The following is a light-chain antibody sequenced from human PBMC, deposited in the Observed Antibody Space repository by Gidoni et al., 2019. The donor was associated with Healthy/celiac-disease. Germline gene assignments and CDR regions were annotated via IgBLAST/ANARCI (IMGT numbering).Light chain of an antibody. CDR1: SSDVGGYNY. CDR3: SSYTSSSTLVV. J-gene: IGLJ2*01. V-gene: IGLV2-14*03. CDR2: DVS. Sequence: QSALPPPASVSGSPGQSIPISCTGTSSDVGGYNYVSWYQQHPGKAPKLMIYDVSNRPSGVSNRFSGSKSGNTASLTISGLQAEDEADYYCSSYTSSSTLVVFGGGTKLTV.